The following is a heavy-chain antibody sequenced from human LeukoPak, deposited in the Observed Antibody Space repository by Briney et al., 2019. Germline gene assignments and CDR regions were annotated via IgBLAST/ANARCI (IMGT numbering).Heavy chain of an antibody. Sequence: GASVKVSCKASGYTFTGYYMHWVRQAPGQGLEWMGWINPNSGGTNYAQKFQGWVTMTRDTSISTAYMELSRLRSDDTAVYYCARNYYDSSGYPFDYWGQGTLVTVSS. CDR3: ARNYYDSSGYPFDY. V-gene: IGHV1-2*04. J-gene: IGHJ4*02. D-gene: IGHD3-22*01. CDR2: INPNSGGT. CDR1: GYTFTGYY.